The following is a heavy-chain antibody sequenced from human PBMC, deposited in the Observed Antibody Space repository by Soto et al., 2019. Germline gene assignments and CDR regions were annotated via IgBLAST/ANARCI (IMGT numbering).Heavy chain of an antibody. J-gene: IGHJ4*01. V-gene: IGHV3-7*01. CDR1: GFTFSRYW. CDR3: VRDVIGFWSGYYTGCFDY. D-gene: IGHD3-3*01. Sequence: GGSLRLSCAASGFTFSRYWMSWVRQAPGKGLEWVANIKQDGSEESYVDSVRGRFTVSRDNAKNSLYLQMNSLRAEDTAVYYCVRDVIGFWSGYYTGCFDYWGQGILVTVSS. CDR2: IKQDGSEE.